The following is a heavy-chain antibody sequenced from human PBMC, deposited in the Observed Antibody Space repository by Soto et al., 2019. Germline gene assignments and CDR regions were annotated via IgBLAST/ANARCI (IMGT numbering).Heavy chain of an antibody. V-gene: IGHV3-7*03. Sequence: EVRLVESGGGLVQPGGSLRLSCAASAFTFSSYWMSWVRQAPGKGLEWVANIKQDGSEKYYVDSVKGRFTISRDNAKISLYLQMNSLRAEDTAVYYCARDLFEAARRGEYAFDIWGQGTMVTVSS. J-gene: IGHJ3*02. D-gene: IGHD3-16*01. CDR1: AFTFSSYW. CDR3: ARDLFEAARRGEYAFDI. CDR2: IKQDGSEK.